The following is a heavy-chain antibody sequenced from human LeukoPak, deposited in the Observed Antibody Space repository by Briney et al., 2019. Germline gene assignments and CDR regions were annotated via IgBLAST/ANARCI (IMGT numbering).Heavy chain of an antibody. Sequence: GGSLRLSCVASGFAFNTYSMNWVRQAPGKGLQWVSSITTSSTTKYYADSVKGRFTISRDNAKNSLYLQMDSLRDEDTAVYYCVRDAAYSAFNMWGQGTMVTVSS. CDR2: ITTSSTTK. D-gene: IGHD4-11*01. J-gene: IGHJ3*02. CDR3: VRDAAYSAFNM. CDR1: GFAFNTYS. V-gene: IGHV3-48*02.